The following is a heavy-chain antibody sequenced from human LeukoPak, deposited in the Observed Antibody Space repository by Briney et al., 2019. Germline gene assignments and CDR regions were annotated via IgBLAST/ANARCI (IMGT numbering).Heavy chain of an antibody. V-gene: IGHV3-23*01. CDR1: GFTFSSYG. CDR3: ARGAPAAASPFGDY. Sequence: GRSLRLSCAASGFTFSSYGMSWVRQAPGKGLEWVSAISGSGGSTYYADSVKGRFTISRDNSKNTLYLQMNSLRAEDTAVYYCARGAPAAASPFGDYWGQGTLVTVSS. D-gene: IGHD3-16*01. J-gene: IGHJ4*02. CDR2: ISGSGGST.